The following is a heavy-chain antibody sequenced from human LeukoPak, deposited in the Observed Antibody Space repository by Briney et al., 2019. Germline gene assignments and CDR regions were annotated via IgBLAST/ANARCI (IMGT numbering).Heavy chain of an antibody. J-gene: IGHJ4*02. CDR2: ISSGSTI. CDR1: GFTFSSYE. V-gene: IGHV3-48*03. CDR3: ARTRYDFWSGYGVDIDY. D-gene: IGHD3-3*01. Sequence: PGGSLRLSCAASGFTFSSYEMNWVRQAPGKGLEWVSYISSGSTIYYADSVKGRFTISRDNAKNSLYLQMNSLRAEDTAVYYCARTRYDFWSGYGVDIDYWGQGTLVTVSS.